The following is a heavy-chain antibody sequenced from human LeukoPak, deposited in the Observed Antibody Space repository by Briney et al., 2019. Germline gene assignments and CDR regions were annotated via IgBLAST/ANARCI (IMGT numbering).Heavy chain of an antibody. J-gene: IGHJ4*02. CDR3: AKASSRQQLAHFDY. CDR2: ISGSGGRT. Sequence: GGSLRLSCAASGFTFSSYAMSWVRQAPGKGLEWVSAISGSGGRTYYADSVKGRFTISRDNSKNTLYLQMNSLRAEDTAVYYCAKASSRQQLAHFDYWGQGTLVTVSS. V-gene: IGHV3-23*01. CDR1: GFTFSSYA. D-gene: IGHD6-6*01.